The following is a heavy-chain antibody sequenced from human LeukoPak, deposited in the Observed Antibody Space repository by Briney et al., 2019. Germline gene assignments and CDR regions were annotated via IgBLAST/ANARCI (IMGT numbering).Heavy chain of an antibody. J-gene: IGHJ3*01. D-gene: IGHD5-24*01. CDR1: GFIFTNSN. Sequence: GGSLRLSCAASGFIFTNSNMNWVRQAPGKGLEWVSYISSKTGTIYYADSVKGRFTISRDNAKKSMYLQMNSLRVEDTAVYYCARESMAARGAFDVWGQGTVVTVSS. CDR3: ARESMAARGAFDV. CDR2: ISSKTGTI. V-gene: IGHV3-48*01.